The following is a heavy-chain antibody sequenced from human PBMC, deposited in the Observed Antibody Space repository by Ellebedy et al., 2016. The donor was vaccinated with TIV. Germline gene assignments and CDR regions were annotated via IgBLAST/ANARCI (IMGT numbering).Heavy chain of an antibody. CDR3: AREKIHYEYGLDV. CDR2: IYPTGST. J-gene: IGHJ6*02. V-gene: IGHV4-4*07. Sequence: PSETLSLTCTVSGGSIGGYYWSWVRQPAGKGLEWVGRIYPTGSTNYNPPLKSRVTMSVDTSKNQFSLNLGSVTAADTAVHYCAREKIHYEYGLDVWGQGTTVSVSS. D-gene: IGHD3-22*01. CDR1: GGSIGGYY.